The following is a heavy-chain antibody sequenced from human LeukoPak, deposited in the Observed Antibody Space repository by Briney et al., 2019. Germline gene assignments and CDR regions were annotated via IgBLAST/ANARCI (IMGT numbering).Heavy chain of an antibody. CDR3: ARARATSYYYDSSTPLPFDY. V-gene: IGHV4-31*03. Sequence: TLSLTCTVSGGSISSGGYYWSWIRQHPGKGLEWIGYIYYSGSTYYNPSLKSRVTISVDTSKNQFSLKLSSVTAADTAVYYCARARATSYYYDSSTPLPFDYWGQDGLVPVSS. CDR1: GGSISSGGYY. D-gene: IGHD3-22*01. J-gene: IGHJ4*02. CDR2: IYYSGST.